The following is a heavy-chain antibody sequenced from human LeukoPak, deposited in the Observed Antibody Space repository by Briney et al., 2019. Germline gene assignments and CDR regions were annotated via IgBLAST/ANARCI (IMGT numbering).Heavy chain of an antibody. CDR2: ISSSSSTI. V-gene: IGHV3-48*01. J-gene: IGHJ5*02. CDR3: ARGTPLDIVVVPAAQFDP. D-gene: IGHD2-2*03. CDR1: GFTFSSYS. Sequence: GGSLRLSCAASGFTFSSYSMNWVRQAPGRGLEWVSYISSSSSTIYYADSVKGRFTISRDNAKNSLYLQMNSLRAEDTAVYYCARGTPLDIVVVPAAQFDPWGLGTLVTVSS.